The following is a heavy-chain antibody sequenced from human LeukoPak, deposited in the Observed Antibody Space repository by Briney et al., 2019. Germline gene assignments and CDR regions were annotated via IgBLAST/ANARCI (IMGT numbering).Heavy chain of an antibody. CDR1: GXTFNRYW. V-gene: IGHV3-74*01. J-gene: IGHJ4*02. Sequence: GGSLRLSCAASGXTFNRYWVHWARQVPGKGLVSVSRINSDGSSTTYADSVKGRFTISRDNARNTLYLQMNMLRAEDTAVYYCARGRGTIYMFDYWGQGTLVTVSS. CDR3: ARGRGTIYMFDY. D-gene: IGHD2/OR15-2a*01. CDR2: INSDGSST.